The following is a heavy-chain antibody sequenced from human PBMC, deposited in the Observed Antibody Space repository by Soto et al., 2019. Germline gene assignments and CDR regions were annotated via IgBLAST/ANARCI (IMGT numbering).Heavy chain of an antibody. CDR2: IYSGGYT. J-gene: IGHJ4*02. V-gene: IGHV3-53*01. D-gene: IGHD3-16*01. CDR1: GFTVSNNY. CDR3: AAAGGGGGY. Sequence: EVQLVESGGGLIQPGGSLRLSCAVSGFTVSNNYMSWVRQAPGKGLEGVSVIYSGGYTAYGDSVKGRFTISRDNSKNTLLPQIKSRGADHPGVYYWAAAGGGGGYWGQGTLVTVSS.